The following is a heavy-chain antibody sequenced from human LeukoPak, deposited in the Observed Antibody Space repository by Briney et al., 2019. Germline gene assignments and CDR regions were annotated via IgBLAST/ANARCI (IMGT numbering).Heavy chain of an antibody. J-gene: IGHJ5*02. Sequence: ASVKVSCKASGYTFTSYVMHWVRQAPGQRLEWMGWINAGNGDIKYSQQFQGRVTITRDTSASTAYMELSSLRSEDTAVYYCAREGYDFWSGYYTNWFDPWGQGTLVTVSS. CDR3: AREGYDFWSGYYTNWFDP. V-gene: IGHV1-3*01. D-gene: IGHD3-3*01. CDR2: INAGNGDI. CDR1: GYTFTSYV.